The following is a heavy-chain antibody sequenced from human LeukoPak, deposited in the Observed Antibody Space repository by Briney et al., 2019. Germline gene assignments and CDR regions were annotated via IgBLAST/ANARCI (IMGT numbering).Heavy chain of an antibody. V-gene: IGHV4-31*03. CDR3: ARGDAVWSYLFDY. Sequence: SETLSLTCTVSGGSISSGGYYWSWIRQHPGKGLEWIGYIYYSGSTYYNPSLKSRVTISVDTSKNQFSLKLSSVTAADTAVYYCARGDAVWSYLFDYWGQGTLVTVSS. CDR2: IYYSGST. D-gene: IGHD3-16*02. CDR1: GGSISSGGYY. J-gene: IGHJ4*02.